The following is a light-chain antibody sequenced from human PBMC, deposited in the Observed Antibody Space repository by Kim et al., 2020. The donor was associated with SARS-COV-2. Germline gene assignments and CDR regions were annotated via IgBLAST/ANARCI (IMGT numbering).Light chain of an antibody. J-gene: IGLJ3*02. V-gene: IGLV3-16*01. CDR3: LSADSSGTWV. CDR1: ALPKKY. CDR2: KDS. Sequence: SYELTQPPSVSVSLGQMARITCSGEALPKKYAYWYQQKPGQFPVLVIYKDSERPSGIPERFSGPSSGTIVTLTISGVQAEDEADYYCLSADSSGTWVFGGGTQLTVL.